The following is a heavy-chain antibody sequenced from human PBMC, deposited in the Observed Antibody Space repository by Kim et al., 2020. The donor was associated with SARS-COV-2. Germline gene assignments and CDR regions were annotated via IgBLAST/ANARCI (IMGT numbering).Heavy chain of an antibody. D-gene: IGHD2-21*01. V-gene: IGHV3-7*01. CDR2: IEQVGNGE. CDR1: GFTFSLYW. CDR3: ARMLGDKPQFDY. J-gene: IGHJ4*02. Sequence: GGSLRLSCVGSGFTFSLYWMSWVRQAPGKGLEWVADIEQVGNGENYVDSVKGRFTISRDNARNSLYLQMSSLRDEDTAVYYFARMLGDKPQFDYWGQGTLVTVAS.